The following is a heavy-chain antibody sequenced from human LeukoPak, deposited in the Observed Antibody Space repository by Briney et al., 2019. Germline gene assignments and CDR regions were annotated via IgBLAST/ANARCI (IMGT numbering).Heavy chain of an antibody. J-gene: IGHJ3*02. CDR1: GFTFSSYS. Sequence: GGSLRLSCAASGFTFSSYSMNWVRQAPGKGLEWVSSISSSSSYIYYADSVKGRFTISRDNAKNSLYLQTNSLRAEDTAVYYCAREGQWLVQTAFDIWGQGTMVTVSS. V-gene: IGHV3-21*01. D-gene: IGHD6-19*01. CDR2: ISSSSSYI. CDR3: AREGQWLVQTAFDI.